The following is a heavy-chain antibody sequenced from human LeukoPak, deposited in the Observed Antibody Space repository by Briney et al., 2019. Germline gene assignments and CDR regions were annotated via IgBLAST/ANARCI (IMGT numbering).Heavy chain of an antibody. D-gene: IGHD5-18*01. CDR1: GFTFRSHW. CDR3: ARDTGYSFAD. Sequence: GGSLRLSCAASGFTFRSHWMHWVRQVPGKGLAWVSRITSDGSSTSYADSVKGRFTIPRDNAKNTLYLQMNSLRAEDTAVYYCARDTGYSFADWGQGTLVTVSS. V-gene: IGHV3-74*01. J-gene: IGHJ4*02. CDR2: ITSDGSST.